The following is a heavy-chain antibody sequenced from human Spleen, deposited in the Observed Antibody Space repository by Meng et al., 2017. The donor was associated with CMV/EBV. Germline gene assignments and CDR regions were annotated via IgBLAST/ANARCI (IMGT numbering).Heavy chain of an antibody. Sequence: SETLSLTCTVCGGSISSSSYYWGWIRQPPGKGLEWIGSIYYTGSTYYNPSLKSRVTISEDTSKNRFSLKLNSVTAADTAVYYCARDLYVAAAGTDNFDYWGQGTLVTVSS. V-gene: IGHV4-39*07. CDR1: GGSISSSSYY. D-gene: IGHD6-13*01. CDR3: ARDLYVAAAGTDNFDY. J-gene: IGHJ4*02. CDR2: IYYTGST.